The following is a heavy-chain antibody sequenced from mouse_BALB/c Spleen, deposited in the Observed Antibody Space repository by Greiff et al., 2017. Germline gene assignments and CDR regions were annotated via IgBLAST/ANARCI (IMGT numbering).Heavy chain of an antibody. J-gene: IGHJ4*01. D-gene: IGHD2-3*01. Sequence: VQGVESGPGLVAPSQSLSITCTVSGFSLTSYGVHWVRQPPGKGLEWLGVIWAGGSTNYNSALMSRLSISKDNSKSQVFLKMNSLQTDDTAMYYCASFYDGYYGYAMDYWGQGTSVTVSS. V-gene: IGHV2-9*02. CDR2: IWAGGST. CDR3: ASFYDGYYGYAMDY. CDR1: GFSLTSYG.